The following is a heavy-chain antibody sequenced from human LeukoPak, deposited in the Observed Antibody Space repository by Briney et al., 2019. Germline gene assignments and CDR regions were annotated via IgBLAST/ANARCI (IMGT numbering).Heavy chain of an antibody. Sequence: PGGSLRLSCAASGFTFSSYSMNWVRQAPGKGLEWVSSISSSSYIYYADSVKGRFTISRDNAKNSLYLQMNSLRAEDTAVYYCARVSRYYYDSSGYPLFDYWGQGTLVTVSS. CDR3: ARVSRYYYDSSGYPLFDY. V-gene: IGHV3-21*01. D-gene: IGHD3-22*01. CDR1: GFTFSSYS. CDR2: ISSSSYI. J-gene: IGHJ4*02.